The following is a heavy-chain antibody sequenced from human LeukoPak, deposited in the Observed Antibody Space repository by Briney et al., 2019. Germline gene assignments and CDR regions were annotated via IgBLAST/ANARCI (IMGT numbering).Heavy chain of an antibody. Sequence: GGSLRLSCAASGFTFSSYWMSWVRQAPGKGLEWVVNIKQDGSEKYYVDSVKGRFTISRDNAKNSLYLQMNSLRAEGTAVYYCARESVTMVRGVIYYGMDVWGKGTTVTVSS. CDR1: GFTFSSYW. V-gene: IGHV3-7*03. CDR3: ARESVTMVRGVIYYGMDV. J-gene: IGHJ6*04. D-gene: IGHD3-10*01. CDR2: IKQDGSEK.